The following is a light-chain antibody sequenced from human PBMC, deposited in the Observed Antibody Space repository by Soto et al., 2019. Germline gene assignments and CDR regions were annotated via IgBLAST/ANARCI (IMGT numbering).Light chain of an antibody. V-gene: IGKV1-33*01. CDR3: QQYENLPT. J-gene: IGKJ5*01. CDR1: QNINNY. CDR2: DAS. Sequence: TKMTKPPSSLSTSVGDRVTITCQASQNINNYLNWYQQKPGRVPKLLIYDASNLEAGVPSRFRGSGSGTDFTFTISRLQPEDIATYYCQQYENLPTFGQGTRLEIK.